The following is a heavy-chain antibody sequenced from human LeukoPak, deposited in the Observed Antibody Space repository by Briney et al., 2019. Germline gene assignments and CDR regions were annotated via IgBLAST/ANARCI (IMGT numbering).Heavy chain of an antibody. D-gene: IGHD3-22*01. CDR2: IKQDGSEK. J-gene: IGHJ3*02. CDR3: ARDGRRITMIVANDAFDI. V-gene: IGHV3-7*01. CDR1: GFTFSSYW. Sequence: GGALRLSCSASGFTFSSYWMSWVRQAPGKGLEWVANIKQDGSEKYYVDSVKGRFTISRDNAKNSLYLQMNSLRAEDTAVYYCARDGRRITMIVANDAFDIWGQGTMVTVSS.